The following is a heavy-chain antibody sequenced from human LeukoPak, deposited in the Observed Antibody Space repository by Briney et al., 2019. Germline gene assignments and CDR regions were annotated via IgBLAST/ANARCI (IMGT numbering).Heavy chain of an antibody. CDR1: GGSFSGWY. CDR3: ADFHIPADYGVNGGYFDY. V-gene: IGHV4-34*01. Sequence: HSETLSLTCAVYGGSFSGWYRSWIRQPPRKGVEWIGEINHTGSTNYSTTLKSLVTISVDTSKNLFSLKLSSVMAADTAVYYAADFHIPADYGVNGGYFDYWGQGTLVTVSS. J-gene: IGHJ4*02. CDR2: INHTGST. D-gene: IGHD4-23*01.